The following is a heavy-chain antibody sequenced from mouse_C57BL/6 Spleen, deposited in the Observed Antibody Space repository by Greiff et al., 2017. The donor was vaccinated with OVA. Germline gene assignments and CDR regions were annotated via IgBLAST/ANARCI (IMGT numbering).Heavy chain of an antibody. Sequence: QVHVKQPGTELVKPGASVKLSCKASGYTFTSYWMHWVKQRPGQGLEWIGNINPSNGGTNYNEKFKSKATLTVDKSSSTAYMQLSSLTSEDSAVYYCARGDYLLGYFDYWGQGTTLTVSS. V-gene: IGHV1-53*01. D-gene: IGHD1-1*01. CDR3: ARGDYLLGYFDY. CDR2: INPSNGGT. CDR1: GYTFTSYW. J-gene: IGHJ2*01.